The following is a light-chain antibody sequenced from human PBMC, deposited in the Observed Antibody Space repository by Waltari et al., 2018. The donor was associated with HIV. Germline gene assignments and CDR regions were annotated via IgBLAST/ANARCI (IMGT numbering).Light chain of an antibody. Sequence: QSALTQPASVSGSPGQSITTSCTGTSSDVCAYNYVCWYQQHPGKAPKLMIYEVNNRPSGVSNRFSGSKSGNTASLTISGLQAEDEADYYCSSYTTRNTRVFGGGTKLTVL. CDR2: EVN. V-gene: IGLV2-14*01. J-gene: IGLJ2*01. CDR1: SSDVCAYNY. CDR3: SSYTTRNTRV.